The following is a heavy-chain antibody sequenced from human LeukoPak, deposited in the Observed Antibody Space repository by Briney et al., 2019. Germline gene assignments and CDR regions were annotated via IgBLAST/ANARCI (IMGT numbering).Heavy chain of an antibody. J-gene: IGHJ4*02. CDR3: AKAAVRLVLDY. D-gene: IGHD3-10*02. Sequence: GGSLRLSCAASGFTFDDYAMHWVRQAPGKGLEWVSAISGSGGSTYYADSVKGRFTISRDNSKNTLYLQMNSLRAEDTAVYYCAKAAVRLVLDYWGQGTLVTVSS. CDR1: GFTFDDYA. V-gene: IGHV3-23*01. CDR2: ISGSGGST.